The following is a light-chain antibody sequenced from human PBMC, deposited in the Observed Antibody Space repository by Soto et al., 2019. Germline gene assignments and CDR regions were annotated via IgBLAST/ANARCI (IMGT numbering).Light chain of an antibody. CDR2: EVS. CDR3: SSYTSSSTLWVV. V-gene: IGLV2-14*01. Sequence: QSVLTQPASVSGSPGQSITISCTGTSSDVGGYNYVSWYQQHPGKAPKLMIYEVSNRPSGVSNRFSGSKSGNTASLTSSGLQAEDEADYYCSSYTSSSTLWVVFGGGTQLTVL. CDR1: SSDVGGYNY. J-gene: IGLJ2*01.